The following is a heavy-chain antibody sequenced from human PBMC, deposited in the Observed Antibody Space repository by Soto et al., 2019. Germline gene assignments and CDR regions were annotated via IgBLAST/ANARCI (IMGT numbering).Heavy chain of an antibody. J-gene: IGHJ4*02. CDR2: IYHSGST. Sequence: QLQLQESGSGLVKPSQTLSLTCAVSGGSISSGGYSWSWIRQPPGKGLEWIGYIYHSGSTYYNPSLKSGVTISVDRTKNLFSRKLSSVTAADTAVYYCAAGGGLPRYYWGQGTLVTVSS. D-gene: IGHD5-12*01. CDR1: GGSISSGGYS. CDR3: AAGGGLPRYY. V-gene: IGHV4-30-2*01.